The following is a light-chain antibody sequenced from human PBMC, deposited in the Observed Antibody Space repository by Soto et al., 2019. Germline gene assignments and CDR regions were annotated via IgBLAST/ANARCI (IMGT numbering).Light chain of an antibody. J-gene: IGKJ2*01. CDR3: QQYVTSPYT. CDR2: GAS. V-gene: IGKV3-20*01. CDR1: QSLSNNIY. Sequence: EIGLTQSPGTLSLSPWERATLSCMASQSLSNNIYLALYQQKPGQAPRLLIYGASSRATGIPNRFSGSGSGTDFTLTISRLEPEDFAVYYCQQYVTSPYTFGQGTKVDIK.